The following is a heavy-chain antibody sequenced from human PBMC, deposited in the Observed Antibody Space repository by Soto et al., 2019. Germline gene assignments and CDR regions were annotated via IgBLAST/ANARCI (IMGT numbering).Heavy chain of an antibody. V-gene: IGHV1-46*01. CDR1: GYTFTSYY. Sequence: ASVQVSFTASGYTFTSYYMHWVRQAPGQGLEWMGIINPSGGSTSYAQKFQGRVTMTRDTSTSTVYMELSSLRSEDTAVYYCARVSCSGGSCYSFFDPWGQGTLVTVSS. CDR2: INPSGGST. D-gene: IGHD2-15*01. CDR3: ARVSCSGGSCYSFFDP. J-gene: IGHJ5*02.